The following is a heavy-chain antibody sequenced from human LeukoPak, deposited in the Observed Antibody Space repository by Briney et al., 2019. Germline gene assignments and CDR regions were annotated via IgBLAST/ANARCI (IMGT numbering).Heavy chain of an antibody. J-gene: IGHJ3*02. CDR1: GFTFSSYA. CDR3: ARRTSGAFAI. Sequence: GGSLRLSCAASGFTFSSYAMSWVRQAPGKGLEWVSYISSSGSDKYYPDSVKGRFTISRDNAKNSVYLQMNSLRAEDTAVYYCARRTSGAFAIWGQGTKVTVSS. V-gene: IGHV3-21*05. CDR2: ISSSGSDK.